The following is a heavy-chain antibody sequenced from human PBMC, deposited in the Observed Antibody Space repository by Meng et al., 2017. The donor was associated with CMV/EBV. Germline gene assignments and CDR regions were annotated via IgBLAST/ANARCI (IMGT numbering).Heavy chain of an antibody. D-gene: IGHD6-19*01. Sequence: GESLKISCAASGFTFSSYAMHWVRQAPGKGLEWVAVISYDGSNKYYADSVKGRFTISRDNSKNTLYLQMNSLRAEDTAVYYCARDRIAVAGTSGSFDYWGQGTRGTVSS. CDR3: ARDRIAVAGTSGSFDY. J-gene: IGHJ4*02. V-gene: IGHV3-30*04. CDR1: GFTFSSYA. CDR2: ISYDGSNK.